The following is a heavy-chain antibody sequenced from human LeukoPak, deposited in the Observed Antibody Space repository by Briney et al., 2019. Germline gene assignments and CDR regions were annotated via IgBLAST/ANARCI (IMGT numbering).Heavy chain of an antibody. CDR1: GYTFTSYY. CDR3: ARQEYCSGASCYTWFDP. Sequence: ASVKVSCKASGYTFTSYYMHWVRQAPGQGLEWMGIINPSGGSTSYAQKFQGRVTMTRDTSTSTVYMELSSLRSEDTAVYYCARQEYCSGASCYTWFDPWGQGTLVTVSS. V-gene: IGHV1-46*01. CDR2: INPSGGST. D-gene: IGHD2-15*01. J-gene: IGHJ5*02.